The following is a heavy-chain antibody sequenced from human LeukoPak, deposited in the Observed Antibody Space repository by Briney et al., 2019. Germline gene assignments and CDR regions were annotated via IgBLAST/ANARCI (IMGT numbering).Heavy chain of an antibody. J-gene: IGHJ4*02. CDR3: ARGDSSGYYYFEY. V-gene: IGHV3-53*01. CDR1: GFTVSSNH. D-gene: IGHD6-19*01. Sequence: GGSLRLSCAASGFTVSSNHMSWVRQAPGKGLEWVSVIYSGGSTYYADSVKGRFTISRDNSKNTLYLQMNSLRAEDTAVYYCARGDSSGYYYFEYWGQGTLVTVSS. CDR2: IYSGGST.